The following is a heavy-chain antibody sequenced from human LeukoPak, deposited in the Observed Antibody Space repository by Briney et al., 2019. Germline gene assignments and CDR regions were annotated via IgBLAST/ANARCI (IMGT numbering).Heavy chain of an antibody. V-gene: IGHV3-21*01. J-gene: IGHJ4*02. CDR2: ISSGSSYI. D-gene: IGHD1-26*01. CDR1: GFTFSSTS. CDR3: AREFFDREGGTTVLDY. Sequence: GGSLRLSRAASGFTFSSTSMNCVRQAPGKGLEWVSSISSGSSYIFYADSVKGRFTISRDNAKNSLYLQMNSLRAEDTAVYYCAREFFDREGGTTVLDYWGQGTLVTVSS.